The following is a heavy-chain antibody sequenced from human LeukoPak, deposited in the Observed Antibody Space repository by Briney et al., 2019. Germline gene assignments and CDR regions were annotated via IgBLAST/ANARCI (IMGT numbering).Heavy chain of an antibody. V-gene: IGHV3-48*01. J-gene: IGHJ4*02. CDR2: ISSSSSTI. Sequence: QPGGSLRLSCAASGFTFSSYSMNWVRQAPGKGLEWVSYISSSSSTIYYADSVKGRFTISRDNAKNSLYLQMNSLRAEDTAVYYCAREYLGSGWPIDYWGQGTLVTVSS. D-gene: IGHD6-19*01. CDR1: GFTFSSYS. CDR3: AREYLGSGWPIDY.